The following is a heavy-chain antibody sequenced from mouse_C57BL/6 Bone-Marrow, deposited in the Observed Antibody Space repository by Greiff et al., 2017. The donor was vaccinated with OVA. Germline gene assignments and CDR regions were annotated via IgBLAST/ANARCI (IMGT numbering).Heavy chain of an antibody. V-gene: IGHV1-82*01. J-gene: IGHJ2*01. D-gene: IGHD2-2*01. Sequence: VQGVESGPELVKPGASVKISCKASGYAFSSSWMNWVKQRPGKGLEWIGRIYPGDGDTNYNGKFKGKATLTADKSSSTAYMQLSSLTSEDSAVYFCAGGYDGVDYWGQGTTLTVSS. CDR2: IYPGDGDT. CDR1: GYAFSSSW. CDR3: AGGYDGVDY.